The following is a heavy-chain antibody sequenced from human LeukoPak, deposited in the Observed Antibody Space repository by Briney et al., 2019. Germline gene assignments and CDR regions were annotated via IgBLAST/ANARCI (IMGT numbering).Heavy chain of an antibody. Sequence: PGGSLRLSCAVSGFIFSSYWMSWVRQAPGKGLEWVGNINQEGSERNRGDSVNGRFTISGDNAENSLYLQMNSLRAEDTAVYYCARIIGAFGTYRYDSWGQGTLVSVSS. CDR3: ARIIGAFGTYRYDS. V-gene: IGHV3-7*01. CDR2: INQEGSER. J-gene: IGHJ4*02. D-gene: IGHD3-16*02. CDR1: GFIFSSYW.